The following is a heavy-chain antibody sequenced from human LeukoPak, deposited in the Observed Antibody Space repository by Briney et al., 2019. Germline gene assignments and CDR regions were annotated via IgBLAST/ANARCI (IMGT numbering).Heavy chain of an antibody. V-gene: IGHV3-7*01. D-gene: IGHD4-23*01. CDR1: GFTVSSNY. J-gene: IGHJ4*02. CDR3: ARGGGNAPRPIDY. Sequence: GGSLRLSCAASGFTVSSNYMSWVRQAPGKGLEWVANIKQDGSEKYYVDSVKGRFTISRDNAKNSLYLQMNSLRAEDTAVYYCARGGGNAPRPIDYWGQGTLVTVSS. CDR2: IKQDGSEK.